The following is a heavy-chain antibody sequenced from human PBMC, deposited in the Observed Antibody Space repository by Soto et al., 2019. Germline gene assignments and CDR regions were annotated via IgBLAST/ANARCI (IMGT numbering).Heavy chain of an antibody. CDR1: GYTFTGYY. Sequence: SVQVSCKASGYTFTGYYMHWVRQAPGQGLEWMGGIIPIFGTANYAQKFQGRVTITADKSTSTAYMELSSLRSEDTAVYYCARGGSGYSRYYYGMDVWGQGTTVTVSS. V-gene: IGHV1-69*06. CDR3: ARGGSGYSRYYYGMDV. J-gene: IGHJ6*02. D-gene: IGHD3-10*01. CDR2: IIPIFGTA.